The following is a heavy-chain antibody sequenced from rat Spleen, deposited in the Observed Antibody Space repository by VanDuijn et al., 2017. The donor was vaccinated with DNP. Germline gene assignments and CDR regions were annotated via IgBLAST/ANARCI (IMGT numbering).Heavy chain of an antibody. V-gene: IGHV5-46*01. CDR2: ISYDGGST. CDR3: TTGGQLYYFDY. Sequence: EVQLVESGGGLVQPGRSMKLSCAASGFTFSSFPMAWVRQAPTKGLVWVASISYDGGSTYYRDSVKGRFTISRDNAKRSLYLQMDSLGSEDTATYYCTTGGQLYYFDYWGQGVMVTVSS. CDR1: GFTFSSFP. J-gene: IGHJ2*01. D-gene: IGHD1-11*01.